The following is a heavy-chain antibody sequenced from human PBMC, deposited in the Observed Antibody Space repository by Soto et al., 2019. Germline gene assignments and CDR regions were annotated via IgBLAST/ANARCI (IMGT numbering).Heavy chain of an antibody. D-gene: IGHD3-3*01. V-gene: IGHV4-38-2*02. CDR1: AYSISSGYY. Sequence: SQTRSLTCAVSAYSISSGYYWGWSRQPPGKGLEWIAGIYLSGSTYYNPSLKSRATISVDTSKNQFSLKLSSVTAADTAVYHCAREPPRDFWSGYTYNWFDPWGQGTLVTVS. CDR3: AREPPRDFWSGYTYNWFDP. CDR2: IYLSGST. J-gene: IGHJ5*02.